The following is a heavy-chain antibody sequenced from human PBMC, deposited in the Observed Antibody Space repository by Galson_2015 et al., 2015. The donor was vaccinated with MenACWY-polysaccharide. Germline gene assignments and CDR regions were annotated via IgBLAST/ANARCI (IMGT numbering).Heavy chain of an antibody. J-gene: IGHJ4*02. Sequence: ATLSLTCPVSGGSVGSSRYSWGWIRLPPGKGLAWIGSFYSSGCTYYNPSLKSRVTISVDTSKNQFSLNLNSVTASDTAVYYCARNCNPWYSSLPYYFDYWGQGTLVTVSS. CDR2: FYSSGCT. CDR1: GGSVGSSRYS. CDR3: ARNCNPWYSSLPYYFDY. D-gene: IGHD6-19*01. V-gene: IGHV4-39*01.